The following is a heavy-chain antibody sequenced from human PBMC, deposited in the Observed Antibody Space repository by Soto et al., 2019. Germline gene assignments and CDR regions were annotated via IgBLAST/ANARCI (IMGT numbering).Heavy chain of an antibody. V-gene: IGHV3-74*01. CDR2: INSDGSST. Sequence: GGSLRLSCAASGFTFSSYWMHWVRQAPGKGLVWVSRINSDGSSTSYADSVKGRFTISRDNAKNTLYLQMNSLRAEDTAVYYCARVKSSGWYWDGMDVWGQGTTVTVSS. CDR1: GFTFSSYW. D-gene: IGHD6-19*01. CDR3: ARVKSSGWYWDGMDV. J-gene: IGHJ6*02.